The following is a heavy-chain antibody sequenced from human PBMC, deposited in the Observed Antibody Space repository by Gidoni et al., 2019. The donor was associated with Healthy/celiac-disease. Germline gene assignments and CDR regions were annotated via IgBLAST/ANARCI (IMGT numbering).Heavy chain of an antibody. CDR1: GFTFDDYA. Sequence: EVQLVESGGGLVQPGRSLRLSCAASGFTFDDYAMHWVRQAPGKGLEWVSGISWNSGSIGYADSVKGRFTISRDNAKNSLYLQMNSLRAEDTALYYCAKVSSTRAIQLWRRGTYFDYWGQGTLVTVSS. CDR2: ISWNSGSI. J-gene: IGHJ4*02. V-gene: IGHV3-9*01. D-gene: IGHD5-18*01. CDR3: AKVSSTRAIQLWRRGTYFDY.